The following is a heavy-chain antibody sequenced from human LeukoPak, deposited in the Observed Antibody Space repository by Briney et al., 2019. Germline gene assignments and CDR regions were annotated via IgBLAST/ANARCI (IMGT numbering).Heavy chain of an antibody. Sequence: WASVKVSCKASGYTFTSYDINWVRQATGQGLEWMGWMNPNSGNTGYAQKFQGRVTMTRNTSISTAYMELSSLRSEDTAVYYCARLVSVHDAFDIWGQGTMITVSS. D-gene: IGHD5/OR15-5a*01. CDR2: MNPNSGNT. CDR1: GYTFTSYD. J-gene: IGHJ3*02. CDR3: ARLVSVHDAFDI. V-gene: IGHV1-8*01.